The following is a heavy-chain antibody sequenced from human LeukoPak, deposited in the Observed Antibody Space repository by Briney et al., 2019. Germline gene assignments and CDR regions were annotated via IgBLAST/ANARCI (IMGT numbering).Heavy chain of an antibody. D-gene: IGHD3-10*01. CDR1: GYTFSVYY. Sequence: ASVKVSCKASGYTFSVYYLQWVRQAPGQGLEWTGRINPNSGVTNYAQKFQGRVTMTRDTSISTAYLELSRLTSDATAVYYCARVVGHYMDVWGKGTTVTVSS. J-gene: IGHJ6*03. CDR3: ARVVGHYMDV. V-gene: IGHV1-2*06. CDR2: INPNSGVT.